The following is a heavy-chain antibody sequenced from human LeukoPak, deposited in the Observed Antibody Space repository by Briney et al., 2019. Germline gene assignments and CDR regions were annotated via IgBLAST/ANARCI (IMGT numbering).Heavy chain of an antibody. CDR3: ARDHNWNDVGNAFDI. J-gene: IGHJ3*02. D-gene: IGHD1-1*01. Sequence: GRSLRLSCAASGFTFSSYGMHWVRQAPGKGLEWVAVIWYDGSNKYYADSVKGRFTISRDNSKNTLYLQMNSLRAEDTAVYYCARDHNWNDVGNAFDIWGQGTMVTVSS. CDR2: IWYDGSNK. CDR1: GFTFSSYG. V-gene: IGHV3-33*01.